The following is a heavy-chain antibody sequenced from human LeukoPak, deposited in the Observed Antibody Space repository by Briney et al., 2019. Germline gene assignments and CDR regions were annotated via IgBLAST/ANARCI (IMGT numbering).Heavy chain of an antibody. V-gene: IGHV3-7*04. Sequence: TGGSLRLSCAASGFTFSSYWMSWVRQAPGRGLEWVANIKQDGSEKYYVDSVKGRFTISRDNAKNSLYLQMNSLRAEDTAVYYCARGGGYFPMDVWGKGTTATVSS. D-gene: IGHD3-22*01. CDR2: IKQDGSEK. CDR1: GFTFSSYW. J-gene: IGHJ6*03. CDR3: ARGGGYFPMDV.